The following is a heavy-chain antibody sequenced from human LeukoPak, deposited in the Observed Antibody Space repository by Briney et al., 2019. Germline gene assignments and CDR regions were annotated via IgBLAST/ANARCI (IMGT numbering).Heavy chain of an antibody. D-gene: IGHD1-26*01. CDR3: ARVGSGSFWEGDAFDI. CDR2: INGDGRNI. V-gene: IGHV3-74*01. Sequence: GGSLRLSCVASGFTFSSYWMHWVRQDPRKGLVWVSRINGDGRNINYADSVRGRFTISRDNAKNTLFLQMNTLRAEDTAVYYCARVGSGSFWEGDAFDIWGRGTMVTVSS. CDR1: GFTFSSYW. J-gene: IGHJ3*02.